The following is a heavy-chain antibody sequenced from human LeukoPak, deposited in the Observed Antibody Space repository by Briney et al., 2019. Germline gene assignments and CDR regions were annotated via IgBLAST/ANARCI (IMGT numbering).Heavy chain of an antibody. D-gene: IGHD2-15*01. J-gene: IGHJ4*02. CDR3: ARDIGNHFGGLDHYYYDY. CDR2: IYNNEST. V-gene: IGHV4-4*07. Sequence: PSETLSLTCTVSGDAVYYWNWIRQPAGKGLEWIGRIYNNESTWSNPSLKSRVSMSTDTSKNQFSLKLSSVTAADAAVYYCARDIGNHFGGLDHYYYDYWGPGTLVTVSS. CDR1: GDAVYY.